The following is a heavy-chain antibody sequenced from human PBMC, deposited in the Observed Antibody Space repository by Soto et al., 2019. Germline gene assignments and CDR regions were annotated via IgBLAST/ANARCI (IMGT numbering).Heavy chain of an antibody. J-gene: IGHJ6*02. CDR3: ARDGARYTIVAVADDPTDSYYYGMDV. Sequence: GASVKVSCKASGYTFTSYGISWVRQAPGQGLEWMGWISAYNGNTNYAQKPQGRVTMTTDTSTSTAYMELRSLRSDDTAVYYCARDGARYTIVAVADDPTDSYYYGMDVWGQGTTVTVSS. CDR1: GYTFTSYG. D-gene: IGHD2-15*01. V-gene: IGHV1-18*04. CDR2: ISAYNGNT.